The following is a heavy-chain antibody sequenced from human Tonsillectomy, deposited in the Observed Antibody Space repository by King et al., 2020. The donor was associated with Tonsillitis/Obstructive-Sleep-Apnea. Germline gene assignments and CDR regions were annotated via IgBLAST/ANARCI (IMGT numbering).Heavy chain of an antibody. V-gene: IGHV1-69*01. CDR1: GGTFSSYA. J-gene: IGHJ4*02. Sequence: QLVQSGAEVKKPGSSVKVSCKASGGTFSSYAISWVRQAPGQGLEWMGGIIPIFGTANYAQKFQGRVTITADESTSTAYMELSSLRSEDTAVYYCARSAPGDFWSGYSGRGNYFDYWGQGTLVTVSS. CDR3: ARSAPGDFWSGYSGRGNYFDY. CDR2: IIPIFGTA. D-gene: IGHD3-3*01.